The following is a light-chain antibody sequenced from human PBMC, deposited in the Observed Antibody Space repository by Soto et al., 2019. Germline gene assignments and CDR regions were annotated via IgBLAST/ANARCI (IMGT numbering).Light chain of an antibody. CDR2: EVS. CDR3: SSYAGSNKLL. V-gene: IGLV2-8*01. CDR1: SSDVGGYNY. J-gene: IGLJ2*01. Sequence: QSALTQPPSASVSPGQSVTISCTGTSSDVGGYNYVSWYQQHPGKAPKLMIYEVSKRPSGVPDRFSGSKSGNTASLTVSGLQAEDEADYYCSSYAGSNKLLFGGGTKLTVL.